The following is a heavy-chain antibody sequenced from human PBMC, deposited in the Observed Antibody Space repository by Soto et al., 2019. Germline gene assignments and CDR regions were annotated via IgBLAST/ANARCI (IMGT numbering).Heavy chain of an antibody. CDR3: AKEKSATYSGYDAFDI. J-gene: IGHJ3*02. CDR1: RFAFSSYE. CDR2: INSGGSSI. V-gene: IGHV3-48*03. D-gene: IGHD5-12*01. Sequence: XGSLRLSCPASRFAFSSYEMYWVRQAPGKGLEWVAYINSGGSSIYYGDSVKGRFTISRDNAKNSLYLQMNSLRAEDTAVYYCAKEKSATYSGYDAFDIWGQGTMVTVSS.